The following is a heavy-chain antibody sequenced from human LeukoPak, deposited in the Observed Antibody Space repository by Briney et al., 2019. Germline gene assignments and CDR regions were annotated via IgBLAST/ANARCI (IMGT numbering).Heavy chain of an antibody. CDR2: IKQDGSEK. CDR1: GFTFSSYS. Sequence: GGSLRLSCAASGFTFSSYSMNWVRQAPGKGLEWVANIKQDGSEKYYVDSVKSRFTISRDNAKNSLYLQMNSLRAEDTAVYYCARVVPAADYWGQGTLVTVSS. CDR3: ARVVPAADY. V-gene: IGHV3-7*04. J-gene: IGHJ4*02. D-gene: IGHD2-2*01.